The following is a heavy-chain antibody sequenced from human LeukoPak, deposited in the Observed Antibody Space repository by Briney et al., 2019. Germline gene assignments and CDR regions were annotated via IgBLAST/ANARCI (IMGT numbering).Heavy chain of an antibody. J-gene: IGHJ5*02. V-gene: IGHV4-39*07. CDR1: GGSVSRNSDY. Sequence: ASETLSLNCTVSGGSVSRNSDYWGWIRQPPGKGLEWIGSIYYGGSTYYNPSLKSRVTISVDKSKNQFSLKLSSVTAADTAVYYCARGRGWFDPWGQGTLVTVSS. CDR2: IYYGGST. CDR3: ARGRGWFDP.